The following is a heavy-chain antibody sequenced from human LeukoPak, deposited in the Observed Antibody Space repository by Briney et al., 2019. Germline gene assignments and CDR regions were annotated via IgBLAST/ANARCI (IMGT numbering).Heavy chain of an antibody. CDR2: IYYSGST. V-gene: IGHV4-38-2*01. D-gene: IGHD3-22*01. Sequence: SETLSLTRAVSGYSISSGYYWGWIRQPPGKGLEWIGSIYYSGSTHYNPSLKSRVTISVDTSKNQFSLKLNSVTAADTAVYYCARNDSSGYFDYWGQGTLVTVSS. J-gene: IGHJ4*02. CDR3: ARNDSSGYFDY. CDR1: GYSISSGYY.